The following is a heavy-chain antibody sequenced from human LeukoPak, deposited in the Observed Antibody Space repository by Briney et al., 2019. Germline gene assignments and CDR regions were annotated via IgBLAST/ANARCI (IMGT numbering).Heavy chain of an antibody. Sequence: SETLSLTCTVSGGSISSYYWSWIRQPPGKGLEWIGYIYYSGSTYYNPSLKSRVTISVDTSKNQFSLKLSSVTAADTAVYYCARGTNWGSGYWGQGTLVTVSS. D-gene: IGHD7-27*01. CDR2: IYYSGST. CDR3: ARGTNWGSGY. J-gene: IGHJ4*02. V-gene: IGHV4-59*08. CDR1: GGSISSYY.